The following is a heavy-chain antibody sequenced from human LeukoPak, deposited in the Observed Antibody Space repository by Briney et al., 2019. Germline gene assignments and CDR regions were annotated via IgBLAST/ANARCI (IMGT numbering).Heavy chain of an antibody. CDR1: GFTFSSYG. CDR3: GRDPAPPSVSQVYGMDV. J-gene: IGHJ6*02. V-gene: IGHV3-33*01. Sequence: GRSLRLSCAASGFTFSSYGMHWVRQAPGKGLEWVAVIWYDGSNKYYADSVKGRFTISRDNSKNTLYLQMNSLRAEDTAVYYCGRDPAPPSVSQVYGMDVWGQGTMVTVSS. D-gene: IGHD5/OR15-5a*01. CDR2: IWYDGSNK.